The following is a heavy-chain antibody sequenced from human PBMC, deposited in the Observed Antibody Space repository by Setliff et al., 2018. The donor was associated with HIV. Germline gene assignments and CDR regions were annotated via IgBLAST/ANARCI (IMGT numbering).Heavy chain of an antibody. CDR3: ARGPTERYHESRGYYYFDN. V-gene: IGHV4-34*01. J-gene: IGHJ4*02. D-gene: IGHD3-22*01. CDR2: INHSVNT. Sequence: SETLSLTCAVYGGSFSGYYWSWIRQPPGKGLEWIGEINHSVNTNYNPSLKSRVTISIDTSKNQFSLNLSSVTAADTAVYYCARGPTERYHESRGYYYFDNWGQGTQVTVSS. CDR1: GGSFSGYY.